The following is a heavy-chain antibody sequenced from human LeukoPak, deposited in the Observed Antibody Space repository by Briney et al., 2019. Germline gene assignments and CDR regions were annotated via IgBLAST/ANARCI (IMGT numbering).Heavy chain of an antibody. CDR1: GGNINGYF. V-gene: IGHV4-59*01. CDR3: AREGGIAARSFDY. CDR2: IYDSGTM. J-gene: IGHJ4*02. D-gene: IGHD6-13*01. Sequence: PSETLSLICSVSGGNINGYFWSWIRQPPGKGLEWIGHIYDSGTMNYNPSLKSRLSLSVDTSKNRFSLRLRSVTPADTAVYYCAREGGIAARSFDYWGQGTLVTVSS.